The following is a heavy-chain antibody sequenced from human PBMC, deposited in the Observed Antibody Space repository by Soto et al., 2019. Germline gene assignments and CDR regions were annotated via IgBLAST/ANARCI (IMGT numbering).Heavy chain of an antibody. Sequence: SETLSLTCTVSGGSVSSGSYYWSWIRQPPGKGLEWIGYIYYSGSTNYNPSLESRVTISVDTSKNQFSLKLSSVTAADTAVYYCAVRHCSGGSCYSGADYWGQGTLVTVSS. CDR3: AVRHCSGGSCYSGADY. D-gene: IGHD2-15*01. CDR1: GGSVSSGSYY. J-gene: IGHJ4*02. V-gene: IGHV4-61*01. CDR2: IYYSGST.